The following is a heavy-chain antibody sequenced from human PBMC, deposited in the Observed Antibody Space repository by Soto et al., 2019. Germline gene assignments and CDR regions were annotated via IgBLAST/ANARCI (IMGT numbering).Heavy chain of an antibody. D-gene: IGHD3-10*01. CDR3: ARDLYYYGSGNTSPFDY. J-gene: IGHJ4*02. CDR2: IKQDGSEK. Sequence: EVQLVESGGGLVQPGGSLRLSCAASGFTFSSYWMSWVRQAPGKGLEWVANIKQDGSEKYYVDSVKGRFTISRDNAKNSLYLQMNSLRAEDTAVYYCARDLYYYGSGNTSPFDYWGQGTLVTVSS. CDR1: GFTFSSYW. V-gene: IGHV3-7*01.